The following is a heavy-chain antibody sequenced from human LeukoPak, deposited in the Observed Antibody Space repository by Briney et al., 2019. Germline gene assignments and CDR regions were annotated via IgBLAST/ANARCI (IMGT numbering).Heavy chain of an antibody. CDR1: GFTFDDYG. CDR2: INWNGGST. V-gene: IGHV3-20*04. CDR3: AKDFSTVEDYYYYGMDV. Sequence: GGSLRLSCSTSGFTFDDYGMSWVRQAPGKGLEWVSGINWNGGSTYYADSVKGRFTISRDNSKNTLYLQMNSLRAEDTAVYYCAKDFSTVEDYYYYGMDVWGQGTKVTVSS. J-gene: IGHJ6*02. D-gene: IGHD3/OR15-3a*01.